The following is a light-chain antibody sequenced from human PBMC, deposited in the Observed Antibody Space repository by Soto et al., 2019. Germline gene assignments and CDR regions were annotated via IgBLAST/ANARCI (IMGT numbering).Light chain of an antibody. CDR2: DNN. Sequence: QSVLTQPPSVSVAPGQKVTISCSGSSSNIGNNYVSWYQHLPGTAPKLLIYDNNKRPSGIPDRFSGSKSGTSATLGITGLQTGDEADYYCATWDSSLSAGVFGGGTKLTVL. CDR1: SSNIGNNY. V-gene: IGLV1-51*01. J-gene: IGLJ2*01. CDR3: ATWDSSLSAGV.